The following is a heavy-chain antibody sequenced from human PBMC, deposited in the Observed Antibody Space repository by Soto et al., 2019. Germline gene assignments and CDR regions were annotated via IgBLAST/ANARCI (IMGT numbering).Heavy chain of an antibody. CDR3: VAGPDHAKSAY. Sequence: PSETLSLTCTVSGGSISDHYLSWTRQPAGKGLEWVGYGLRHEFVGTNPSLTSRVTISVDTSKKQFALRLNSVTAADTAEYYCVAGPDHAKSAYWGQGTLVTVSS. J-gene: IGHJ4*01. V-gene: IGHV4-59*11. CDR2: GLRHEFV. CDR1: GGSISDHY.